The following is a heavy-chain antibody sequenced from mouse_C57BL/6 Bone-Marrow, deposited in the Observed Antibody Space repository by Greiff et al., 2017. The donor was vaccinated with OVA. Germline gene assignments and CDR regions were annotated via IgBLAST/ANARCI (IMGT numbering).Heavy chain of an antibody. CDR2: IWWDDDK. V-gene: IGHV8-8*01. CDR1: GFSLSTFGMG. CDR3: ARIGGIYYYEDYAMDY. Sequence: QVTLKASGPGILQPSQTLSLTCSFSGFSLSTFGMGVGWIRQPSGKGLEWLAHIWWDDDKYYNPALKSRLTISKDTYQNQVFRKIANVDTADTATYYCARIGGIYYYEDYAMDYWGQGTSVTVSS. J-gene: IGHJ4*01. D-gene: IGHD1-1*01.